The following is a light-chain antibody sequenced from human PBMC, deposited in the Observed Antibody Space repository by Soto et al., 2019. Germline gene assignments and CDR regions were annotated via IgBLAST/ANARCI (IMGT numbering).Light chain of an antibody. Sequence: QSVLTQPASVSGSPGQSITISCTGTISDVGGYNYVSWYQQHPGKAPKPMIYDASNRPSGVSNRFSGSKSGNTASLTISGLQAEDEADYYCSSYTGTSTPYIFGTGTKVTVL. CDR2: DAS. CDR3: SSYTGTSTPYI. V-gene: IGLV2-14*01. J-gene: IGLJ1*01. CDR1: ISDVGGYNY.